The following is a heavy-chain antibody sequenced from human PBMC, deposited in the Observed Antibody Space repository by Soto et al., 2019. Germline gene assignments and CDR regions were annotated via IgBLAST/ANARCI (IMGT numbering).Heavy chain of an antibody. D-gene: IGHD1-26*01. J-gene: IGHJ3*02. Sequence: QVQLVESGGGVVQPGRSLRLSCAASGFSFTTYVMHWVRQAPGKGLEWVAVISHDGSYKYYGDAVKGRFTISRDTSKKGVYLEMNSLRPEETAVYYCAKGLLAIVGTTLPRDAFNIWGQGTKVTVSS. CDR1: GFSFTTYV. V-gene: IGHV3-30*18. CDR3: AKGLLAIVGTTLPRDAFNI. CDR2: ISHDGSYK.